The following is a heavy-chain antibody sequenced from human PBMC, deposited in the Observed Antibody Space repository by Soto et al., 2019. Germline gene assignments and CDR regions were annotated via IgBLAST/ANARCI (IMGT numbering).Heavy chain of an antibody. V-gene: IGHV3-7*03. CDR1: GFTFSSYG. J-gene: IGHJ4*02. Sequence: GSLRLSCAASGFTFSSYGMHWVRQAPGKGLEWVANINQDGSERYYVDSVRGRFTISRDNVENSLYLQLNSLRPEDTAVYYCAVYGYGVSAAAYWGQGTLVTVSS. CDR2: INQDGSER. CDR3: AVYGYGVSAAAY. D-gene: IGHD4-17*01.